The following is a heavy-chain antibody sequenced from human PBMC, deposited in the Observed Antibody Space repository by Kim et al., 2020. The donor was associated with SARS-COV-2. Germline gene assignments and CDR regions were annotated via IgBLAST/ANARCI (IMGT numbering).Heavy chain of an antibody. J-gene: IGHJ6*02. CDR2: ISSSSSYI. CDR1: GFTFSSYS. CDR3: ARDPIGFLFYYYGMDV. D-gene: IGHD2-21*01. Sequence: GGSLRLSCAASGFTFSSYSMNWVRQAPGKGLEWVSSISSSSSYIYYADSVKGRFTISRYNAKNSLYLQMNSLRAEDTAVYYCARDPIGFLFYYYGMDVWGQGTTVTVSS. V-gene: IGHV3-21*01.